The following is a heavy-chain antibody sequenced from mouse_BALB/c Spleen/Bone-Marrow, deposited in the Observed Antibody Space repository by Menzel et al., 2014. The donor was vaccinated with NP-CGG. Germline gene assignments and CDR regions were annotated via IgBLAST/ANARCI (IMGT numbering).Heavy chain of an antibody. V-gene: IGHV1-54*01. J-gene: IGHJ2*01. CDR2: INPGSGST. Sequence: TSAKVSCKTSGYAFTDYLMEWLKQRPGQGLEWIGVINPGSGSTNYNEKFKDKATLTADKSSSTAYIQLSSLTSDDSAVYFCARYDGYFDYWGQGTTLTVSA. CDR3: ARYDGYFDY. CDR1: GYAFTDYL. D-gene: IGHD2-3*01.